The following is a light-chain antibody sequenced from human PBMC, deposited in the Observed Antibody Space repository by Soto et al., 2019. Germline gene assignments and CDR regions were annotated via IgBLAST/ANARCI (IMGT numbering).Light chain of an antibody. CDR3: QQYHSAPRT. CDR1: QDISNY. J-gene: IGKJ4*01. V-gene: IGKV1-27*01. CDR2: AAS. Sequence: DIQMTKSPSSLSASVGDRVTITCRASQDISNYLAWYQQKPGKVPKVLIYAASTLQSGVPSRFSGSGSGTDFTLTISSLQPEDVATYYCQQYHSAPRTFGGGTKVEIK.